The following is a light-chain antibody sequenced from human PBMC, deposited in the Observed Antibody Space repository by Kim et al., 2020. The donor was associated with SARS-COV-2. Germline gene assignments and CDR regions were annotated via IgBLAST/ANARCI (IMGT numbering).Light chain of an antibody. CDR2: GKN. J-gene: IGLJ2*01. V-gene: IGLV3-19*01. Sequence: ALGQTVRTTCQGDSLRSYYASWYQQKPGQAPVLGIYGKNNRPSGIPDRFSGSSSGNTASLTIPGAQAEDEADYYCNSRDSSGNHLVFGGGTQLTVL. CDR1: SLRSYY. CDR3: NSRDSSGNHLV.